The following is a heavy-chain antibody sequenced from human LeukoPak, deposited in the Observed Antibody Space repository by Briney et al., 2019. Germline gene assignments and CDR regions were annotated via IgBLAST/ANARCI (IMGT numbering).Heavy chain of an antibody. Sequence: PGGSLRLSCAASGFTFSAHWMSWVRQAPGKGLEWVANINLDESAKRYVNSVKGRFTISRDNAKNSLYLQTNSLRAEDTAVYYCAKYGGNSGMAFDIWGQGTVVTVSS. J-gene: IGHJ3*02. CDR3: AKYGGNSGMAFDI. CDR2: INLDESAK. V-gene: IGHV3-7*01. D-gene: IGHD4-23*01. CDR1: GFTFSAHW.